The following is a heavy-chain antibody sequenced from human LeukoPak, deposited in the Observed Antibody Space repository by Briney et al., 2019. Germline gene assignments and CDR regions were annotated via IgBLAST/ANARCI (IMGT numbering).Heavy chain of an antibody. J-gene: IGHJ5*02. CDR2: IYYSGST. CDR3: ARAYYYDSSGYSMRELPWFDP. Sequence: SETLSLTCTVSGGSISSSSYYWGWIRQPPGKGLEWIGSIYYSGSTSYNPSLKSRVTISVDTSKNQFSLKLSSVTAADTAVYYCARAYYYDSSGYSMRELPWFDPWGQGTLVTVSS. V-gene: IGHV4-39*07. D-gene: IGHD3-22*01. CDR1: GGSISSSSYY.